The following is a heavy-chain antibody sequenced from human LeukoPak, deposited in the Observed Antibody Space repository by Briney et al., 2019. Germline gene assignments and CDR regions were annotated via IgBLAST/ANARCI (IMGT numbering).Heavy chain of an antibody. D-gene: IGHD6-13*01. J-gene: IGHJ6*02. CDR2: ISYDGSNK. CDR1: GFTFSSYA. V-gene: IGHV3-30-3*01. CDR3: ARDQVDGYSSSWHYYYYGMDV. Sequence: GSLRLSCAASGFTFSSYAMHWVRQAPGKGLEWVAVISYDGSNKYYADSVKGRFTISRDNSKNTLYLQMNSLGAEDTAVYYCARDQVDGYSSSWHYYYYGMDVWGQGTTVTVSS.